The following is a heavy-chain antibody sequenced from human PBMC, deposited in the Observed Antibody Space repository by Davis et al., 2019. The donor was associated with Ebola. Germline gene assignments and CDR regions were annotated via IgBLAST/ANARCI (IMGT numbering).Heavy chain of an antibody. Sequence: SVKVSCKASGGTFSSYAISWVRQAPGQGLEWMGGIIPIFGTANYAQKFQGRVTITADESTSTAYMELSSLRSEDTAVYYCARQKLLWFGELLYSPGAFDIWGQGTMVTVSS. V-gene: IGHV1-69*13. D-gene: IGHD3-10*01. CDR2: IIPIFGTA. CDR3: ARQKLLWFGELLYSPGAFDI. CDR1: GGTFSSYA. J-gene: IGHJ3*02.